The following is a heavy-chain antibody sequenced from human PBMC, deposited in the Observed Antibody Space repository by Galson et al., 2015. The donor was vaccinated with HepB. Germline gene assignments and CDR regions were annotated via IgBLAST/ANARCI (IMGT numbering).Heavy chain of an antibody. CDR2: IWYDGSKE. V-gene: IGHV3-33*01. J-gene: IGHJ5*01. CDR1: GFTFSKHG. Sequence: SLRLSCAASGFTFSKHGMHWVRQAPGKGLEWVAVIWYDGSKEYYTDPVKGRFTISRDNSKNILHLQMNSLRSEDTPVYYCARYSAGYGLDSWGEGTLVTVST. CDR3: ARYSAGYGLDS. D-gene: IGHD5-12*01.